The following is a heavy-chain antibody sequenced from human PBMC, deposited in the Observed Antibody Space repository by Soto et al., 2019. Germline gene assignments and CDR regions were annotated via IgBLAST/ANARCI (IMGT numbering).Heavy chain of an antibody. V-gene: IGHV1-18*01. Sequence: QGQLVQSGAEVKRPGASVTVSCQASGYTFINYGISWVRQAPGQGLEWMGWISGYYNPDTYYAQKFQDRVIMTTDTSTSTAYLELKSLRSDDTAIYYCARDLEVGGTYGLDVWGQGTTVSVSS. CDR2: ISGYYNPDT. J-gene: IGHJ6*02. CDR1: GYTFINYG. CDR3: ARDLEVGGTYGLDV. D-gene: IGHD3-16*01.